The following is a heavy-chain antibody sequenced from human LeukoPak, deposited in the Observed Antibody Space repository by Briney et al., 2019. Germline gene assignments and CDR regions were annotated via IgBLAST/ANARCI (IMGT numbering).Heavy chain of an antibody. CDR3: ARQSMITFGGVIDN. CDR1: GGSISSYY. D-gene: IGHD3-16*02. CDR2: IYYSGST. V-gene: IGHV4-59*08. Sequence: SETLSLTCTVSGGSISSYYWSWIRQPPGKGLEWIGYIYYSGSTNYNPSLKSRVTISVDTSKNQFSLKLSSVTAADTAVYYCARQSMITFGGVIDNWGQGTLVTVSS. J-gene: IGHJ4*02.